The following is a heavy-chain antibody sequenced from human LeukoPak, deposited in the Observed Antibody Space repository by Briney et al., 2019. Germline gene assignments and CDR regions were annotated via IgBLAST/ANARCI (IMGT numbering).Heavy chain of an antibody. D-gene: IGHD3-22*01. V-gene: IGHV3-23*01. Sequence: GGSLRLSCAASGFTFSSYAMSWVRQAPGKGLEWVSAISGSGGSTYYADSVKGRFTISRDNSKNTLYLQMNSLRSEDTAVYYCARGDIDDSSSAAFDIWGQGTMVTVSS. CDR3: ARGDIDDSSSAAFDI. J-gene: IGHJ3*02. CDR2: ISGSGGST. CDR1: GFTFSSYA.